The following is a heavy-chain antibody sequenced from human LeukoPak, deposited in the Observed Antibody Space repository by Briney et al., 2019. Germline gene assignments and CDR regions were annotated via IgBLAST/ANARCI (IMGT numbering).Heavy chain of an antibody. V-gene: IGHV3-23*01. CDR3: ARDRGGMATDYYFDY. J-gene: IGHJ4*02. CDR2: ISGSGGST. Sequence: PGGSLRLSCAASGFTFSSYAMSWVRQAPGKGLEWVSAISGSGGSTYYANSGKGRFAISGDNAKISLLRQMNSLRADDTAVYYCARDRGGMATDYYFDYWGQGTLVTVSS. D-gene: IGHD5-24*01. CDR1: GFTFSSYA.